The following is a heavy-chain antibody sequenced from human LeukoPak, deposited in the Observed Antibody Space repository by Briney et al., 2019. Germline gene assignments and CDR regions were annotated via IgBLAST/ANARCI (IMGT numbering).Heavy chain of an antibody. CDR2: IYPGDSDT. D-gene: IGHD2-2*01. Sequence: GESLKISCKGSGYSFTNYWIAWVRQMPGRGLEWMGIIYPGDSDTRYSPSFQGQVAISGDRSISTAYLQWSSLKASDTAMYYCARGRYCTSTSCSHFDYWGQGTLVTVSS. J-gene: IGHJ4*02. CDR3: ARGRYCTSTSCSHFDY. CDR1: GYSFTNYW. V-gene: IGHV5-51*01.